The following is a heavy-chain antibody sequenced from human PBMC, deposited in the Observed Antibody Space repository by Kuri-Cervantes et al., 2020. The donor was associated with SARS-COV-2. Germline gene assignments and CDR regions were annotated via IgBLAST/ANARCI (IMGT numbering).Heavy chain of an antibody. D-gene: IGHD3-22*01. CDR3: ATLPWTWYYDSSGYYSAFDI. CDR1: GFTFSSYS. J-gene: IGHJ3*02. V-gene: IGHV3-21*01. Sequence: GGSLRLSCAASGFTFSSYSMNWVRQAPGKGLEWVSSISSSSSYIYYADSVKGRFTISRDNAKNSLYLQMNSLRAEDTAVYYCATLPWTWYYDSSGYYSAFDIWGQGTMVTVSS. CDR2: ISSSSSYI.